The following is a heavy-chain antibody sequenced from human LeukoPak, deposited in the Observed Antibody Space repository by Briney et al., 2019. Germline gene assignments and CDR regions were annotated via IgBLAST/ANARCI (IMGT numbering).Heavy chain of an antibody. CDR1: GGSISSYY. J-gene: IGHJ5*02. CDR3: ARDRSGGYNWFDP. V-gene: IGHV4-59*01. CDR2: IYYSGST. D-gene: IGHD2-15*01. Sequence: SETLSLTCTVSGGSISSYYWSWIQQPPGKGLEWIGYIYYSGSTNYNPSLKSRVTISVDTSKNQFSLKLGSVTAADTAIYYCARDRSGGYNWFDPWGQGTLVTVSS.